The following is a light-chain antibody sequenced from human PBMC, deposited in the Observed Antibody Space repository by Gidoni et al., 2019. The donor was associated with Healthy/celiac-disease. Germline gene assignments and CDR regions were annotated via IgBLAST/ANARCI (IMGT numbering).Light chain of an antibody. CDR2: GAS. Sequence: EIVFTQSPGTLSLSPGERATLSCRASQCVSSSYLAWYQQKPGQAPRLLIYGASSRATGIPDRFSGSGSGTDFTLTISRLEPEDFAVYYCQQYGSSPWTFGQGTKVEIK. J-gene: IGKJ1*01. CDR1: QCVSSSY. CDR3: QQYGSSPWT. V-gene: IGKV3-20*01.